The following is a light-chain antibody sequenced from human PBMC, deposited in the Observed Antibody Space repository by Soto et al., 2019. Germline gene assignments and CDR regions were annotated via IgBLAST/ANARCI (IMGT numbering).Light chain of an antibody. CDR1: SSDVGGYNY. J-gene: IGLJ1*01. CDR2: DGS. Sequence: QSVLTQPASVSGSPGQSITISCTGNSSDVGGYNYVSWYQQHPGKAPKLMIYDGSNRPSGVSNRFSGSKSGNTASLTISGLQAEDEADYYCSSYTSSSTLYVFGTGTKVTVL. V-gene: IGLV2-14*01. CDR3: SSYTSSSTLYV.